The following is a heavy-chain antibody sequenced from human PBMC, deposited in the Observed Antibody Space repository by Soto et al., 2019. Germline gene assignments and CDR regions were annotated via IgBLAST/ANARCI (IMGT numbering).Heavy chain of an antibody. CDR3: ARDGVVATINNWFDP. Sequence: GGSLRLSCAASGFTFSSYWMSWVRQAPGKGLEWVANIKQDRSEKYYVDSVKGRFTISRDNAKNSLYLQMNSLRAEDTAVYYCARDGVVATINNWFDPWGQGTLVTVSS. D-gene: IGHD5-12*01. CDR1: GFTFSSYW. J-gene: IGHJ5*02. V-gene: IGHV3-7*01. CDR2: IKQDRSEK.